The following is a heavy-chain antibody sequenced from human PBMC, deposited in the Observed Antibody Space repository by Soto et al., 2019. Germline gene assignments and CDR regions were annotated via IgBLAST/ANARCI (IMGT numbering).Heavy chain of an antibody. Sequence: EVQVLESGGGLVQPGGSLRLSCAASGFMSWVRQAPGKGLEWVSAISDYGANTYYVDSVKGRFTISRDNAKNTLYLQMNSVRAEDTAVYYCAKGFSGQDYDFRGQGTLVTVSS. CDR3: AKGFSGQDYDF. CDR1: GF. J-gene: IGHJ4*02. CDR2: ISDYGANT. V-gene: IGHV3-23*01. D-gene: IGHD5-12*01.